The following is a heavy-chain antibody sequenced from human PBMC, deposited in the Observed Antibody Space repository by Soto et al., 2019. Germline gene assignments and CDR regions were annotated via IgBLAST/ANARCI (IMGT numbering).Heavy chain of an antibody. CDR2: ISGSGGST. V-gene: IGHV3-23*01. D-gene: IGHD1-1*01. CDR1: GFTFSSYA. Sequence: GGSLRLSCAASGFTFSSYAMSWVRQAPGKGLEWVSAISGSGGSTYYADSVKGRFTISRDNSKNTLYLQMNSLRAEDTAVYYCAKVKELQLERRPLDYWGQGTLVTVSS. CDR3: AKVKELQLERRPLDY. J-gene: IGHJ4*02.